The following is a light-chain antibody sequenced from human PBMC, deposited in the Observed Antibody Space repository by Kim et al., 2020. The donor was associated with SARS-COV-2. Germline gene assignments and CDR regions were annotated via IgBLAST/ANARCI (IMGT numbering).Light chain of an antibody. V-gene: IGKV1-39*01. CDR1: QTISSY. CDR3: QQSYSTPH. Sequence: DIQMTQSPSSLSASVGDRVTITCRASQTISSYLNWYQHKPGLAPKLLIYAASTLQSGVPSRFSGSGSGTDFTLTISSLQPEDFATYYCQQSYSTPHFGQGTKLEI. J-gene: IGKJ2*01. CDR2: AAS.